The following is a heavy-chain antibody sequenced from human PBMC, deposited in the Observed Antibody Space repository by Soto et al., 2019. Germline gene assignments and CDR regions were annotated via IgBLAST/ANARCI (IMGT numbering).Heavy chain of an antibody. J-gene: IGHJ4*02. CDR1: GYTFFIYG. CDR3: ARDLDGSGSYFTDY. Sequence: QVQLVQSGAAVKKPGASVQVSCRASGYTFFIYGITWVRQAPGQGLEGMGWISASNGNTKYAQNLQGRVTMTTDTSTSTAYMELSSLRSDDTAVYYCARDLDGSGSYFTDYWGQGTLVTVSS. D-gene: IGHD3-10*01. CDR2: ISASNGNT. V-gene: IGHV1-18*01.